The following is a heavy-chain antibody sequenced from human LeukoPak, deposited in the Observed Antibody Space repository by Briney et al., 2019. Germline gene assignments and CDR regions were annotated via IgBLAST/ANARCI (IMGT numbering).Heavy chain of an antibody. CDR3: AKARTVFNWFDP. V-gene: IGHV3-23*01. Sequence: GGSLRLSCAASGFTFSSYSMTWVRQAPGKGLEWVSGISGSGGSTYYADSVKGRFSISRDNSKNTLYLQMNSLRAEDTAVYYCAKARTVFNWFDPWGQGTLVTVSS. D-gene: IGHD3-3*01. CDR1: GFTFSSYS. CDR2: ISGSGGST. J-gene: IGHJ5*02.